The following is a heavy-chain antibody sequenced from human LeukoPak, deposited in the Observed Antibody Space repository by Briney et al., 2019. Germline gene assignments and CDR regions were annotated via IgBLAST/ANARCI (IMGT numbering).Heavy chain of an antibody. D-gene: IGHD3-3*01. V-gene: IGHV1-2*04. Sequence: GASAKVSCKASGYTFTGYYMHWVRQAPGQGLEWMGWINPNSGGTNYAQKFQGWVTMTRDTSISTAYMELSRLRSDDTAVYYCARGEGVDNYYYYYGMDVWGQGTTVTVSS. CDR2: INPNSGGT. CDR3: ARGEGVDNYYYYYGMDV. CDR1: GYTFTGYY. J-gene: IGHJ6*02.